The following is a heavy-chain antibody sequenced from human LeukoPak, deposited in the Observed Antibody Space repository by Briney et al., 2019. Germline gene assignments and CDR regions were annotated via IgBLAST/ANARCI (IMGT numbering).Heavy chain of an antibody. V-gene: IGHV4-39*01. CDR3: ARLRDYNYNYMDV. Sequence: PSETLSLTCTVSGGSISSSSYYWGWIRQPPGKGLEWIGSIYYSGSTYYNPSLKSRVTISVDTSKIQISLKLNSVTAADTAVYYRARLRDYNYNYMDVWGKGTTVTISS. J-gene: IGHJ6*03. CDR1: GGSISSSSYY. CDR2: IYYSGST.